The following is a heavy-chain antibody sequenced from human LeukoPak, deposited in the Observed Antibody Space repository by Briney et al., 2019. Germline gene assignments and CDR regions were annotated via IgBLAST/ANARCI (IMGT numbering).Heavy chain of an antibody. CDR3: ATAGYSLGDY. V-gene: IGHV1-69-2*01. J-gene: IGHJ4*02. CDR2: VDPEGGET. Sequence: GASVKVSCKASGYTFTDYYMQWVQQAPGKGLEWMGRVDPEGGETIYAEKFQGRVTITADTSTDTAYMELSSLRSEDTAVYYCATAGYSLGDYWGQGTLVTVSS. D-gene: IGHD6-13*01. CDR1: GYTFTDYY.